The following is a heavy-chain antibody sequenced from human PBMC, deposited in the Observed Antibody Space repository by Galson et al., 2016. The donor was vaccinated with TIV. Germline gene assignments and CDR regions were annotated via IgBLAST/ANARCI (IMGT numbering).Heavy chain of an antibody. D-gene: IGHD3-22*01. J-gene: IGHJ4*02. CDR3: ARDPTYYDTNGWGH. Sequence: GYTFTSFGLSWARQAPGQGLEWMGWISAYNGDTYFGQRVQGRVTMTTDTSTSTAYMELRSLRSDDTAMYYCARDPTYYDTNGWGHWGQGTLVIVSS. CDR2: ISAYNGDT. V-gene: IGHV1-18*01. CDR1: GYTFTSFG.